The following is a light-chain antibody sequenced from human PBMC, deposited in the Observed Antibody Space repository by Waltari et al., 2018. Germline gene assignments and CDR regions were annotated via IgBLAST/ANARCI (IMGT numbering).Light chain of an antibody. J-gene: IGLJ2*01. CDR3: QVWDSSSDHPVV. CDR1: NIGSKS. V-gene: IGLV3-21*03. CDR2: GDS. Sequence: SYVLTQPPSVSVAPGKTAMITCGGNNIGSKSVHWYQQRPGQAPVLVVYGDSDRPSGIPGRFSGSNSGNTATLTISRVEAGDEADYYCQVWDSSSDHPVVFGGGTKLTVL.